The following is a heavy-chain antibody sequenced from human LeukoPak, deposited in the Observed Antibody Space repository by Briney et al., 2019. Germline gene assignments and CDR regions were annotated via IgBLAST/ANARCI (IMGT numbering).Heavy chain of an antibody. Sequence: GGSLRLSCEASGFTFKKYWISWVREAPGKGLEWVANIKQDGRETFYGDSVKGRFTISSDNAKSSLYLQITSLRVEDTALYYCTREGAMAEDAFDIWGQGTMVTVSS. D-gene: IGHD1-26*01. J-gene: IGHJ3*02. CDR2: IKQDGRET. V-gene: IGHV3-7*01. CDR1: GFTFKKYW. CDR3: TREGAMAEDAFDI.